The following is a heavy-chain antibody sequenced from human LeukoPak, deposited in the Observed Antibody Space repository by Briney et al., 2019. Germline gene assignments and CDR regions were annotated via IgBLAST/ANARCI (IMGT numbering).Heavy chain of an antibody. Sequence: ASVKVSCKASGYTFTSYGISWVRQAPGQGLEWMGWISAYNGNTNYAQKLQGRVTMTTDTSTSTAYMELRSLRSDGTAVYYFARDKGGGHYYDSSGYYYSYAFDIWGQGTMVTVSS. J-gene: IGHJ3*02. CDR3: ARDKGGGHYYDSSGYYYSYAFDI. V-gene: IGHV1-18*01. D-gene: IGHD3-22*01. CDR1: GYTFTSYG. CDR2: ISAYNGNT.